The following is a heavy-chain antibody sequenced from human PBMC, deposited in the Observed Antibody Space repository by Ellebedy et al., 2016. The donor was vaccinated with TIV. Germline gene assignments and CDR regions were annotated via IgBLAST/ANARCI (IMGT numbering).Heavy chain of an antibody. CDR3: ARVIAAAGIWFDP. J-gene: IGHJ5*02. D-gene: IGHD6-13*01. V-gene: IGHV1-2*02. Sequence: AASVKVSCKASGYTFPGYYMLWVRPAPGQGLEWMGWINPNSGGTNYAQKFQGRVTMTRDTSISTAYMELSRLRSDDTAVYYCARVIAAAGIWFDPWGQGTLVTVSS. CDR1: GYTFPGYY. CDR2: INPNSGGT.